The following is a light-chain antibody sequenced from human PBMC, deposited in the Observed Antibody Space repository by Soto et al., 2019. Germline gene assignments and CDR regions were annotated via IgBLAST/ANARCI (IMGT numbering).Light chain of an antibody. V-gene: IGLV2-14*01. Sequence: QSALTQPASVSGSPGQSITISCTGTRSDVGGYNFVSWYQQHPGKAPKLIIYDVSNRPSGVSNRFSGFKSGNTASLTISGLQAEDDADYYCSPHTNYNAWVFGTGTKLTVL. CDR3: SPHTNYNAWV. CDR1: RSDVGGYNF. J-gene: IGLJ1*01. CDR2: DVS.